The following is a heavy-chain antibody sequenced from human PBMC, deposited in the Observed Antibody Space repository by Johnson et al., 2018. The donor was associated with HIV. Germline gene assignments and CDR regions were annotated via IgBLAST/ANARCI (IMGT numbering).Heavy chain of an antibody. CDR1: GFTFSSYA. J-gene: IGHJ3*02. D-gene: IGHD3-16*02. V-gene: IGHV3-30-3*01. CDR3: ARDRVITFGGVIGRGAFDI. CDR2: ISYDGSNK. Sequence: VQLVESGGGVVQPGRSLRLSCAASGFTFSSYAMHWVRQAPGKGLEWVAVISYDGSNKYYADSVKGRFTISSDNSKNTRYLQMNSLRAEDTAVYYCARDRVITFGGVIGRGAFDIWGQGTMVTVSS.